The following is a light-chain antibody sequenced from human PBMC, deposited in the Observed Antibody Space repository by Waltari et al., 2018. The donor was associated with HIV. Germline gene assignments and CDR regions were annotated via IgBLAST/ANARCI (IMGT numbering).Light chain of an antibody. CDR3: GSYTSSSTWV. CDR2: EVS. CDR1: SSDVGRYNR. Sequence: QSALTQPPSVSGSPGQSVTISCTGTSSDVGRYNRVSWYQQPPGTAPKLIIYEVSNRPSWVPDRFSGSKSGNTASLTISGLQAEDEADYYCGSYTSSSTWVFGGGTKLTVL. J-gene: IGLJ3*02. V-gene: IGLV2-18*02.